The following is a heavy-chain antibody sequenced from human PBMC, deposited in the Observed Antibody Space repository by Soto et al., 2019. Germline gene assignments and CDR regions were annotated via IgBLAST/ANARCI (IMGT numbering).Heavy chain of an antibody. CDR2: ISAHTGSS. D-gene: IGHD3-22*01. CDR3: ARAFFYQGSDSRGYSFDEFDL. Sequence: QVQLGQSGAEVKKPGASVKVSCKASGYTFTSSGMSWVRQAPGQGLEWMGWISAHTGSSEYAQRFQGRVTTTTDRSTSTAYMELRSLRSDDTAVYYCARAFFYQGSDSRGYSFDEFDLWGPGTLVTVSS. J-gene: IGHJ3*01. V-gene: IGHV1-18*01. CDR1: GYTFTSSG.